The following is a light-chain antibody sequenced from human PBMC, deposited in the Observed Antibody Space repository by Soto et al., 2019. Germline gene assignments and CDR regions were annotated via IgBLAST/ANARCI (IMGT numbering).Light chain of an antibody. V-gene: IGLV2-14*01. Sequence: QSALTQPASVSGSPGQSITISCTGTSSDLGGYNYVSWYQQHPGKAPKLMIYEVSNRPSGVSNRFSGSKSGNTASLIVSGLQADDEADYHCASYAGSNNFVFGGGTKVTVL. CDR2: EVS. CDR1: SSDLGGYNY. J-gene: IGLJ2*01. CDR3: ASYAGSNNFV.